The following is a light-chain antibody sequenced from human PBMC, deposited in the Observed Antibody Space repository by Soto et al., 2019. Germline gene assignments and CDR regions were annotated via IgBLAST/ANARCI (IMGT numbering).Light chain of an antibody. CDR1: QSISSW. CDR2: KAS. J-gene: IGKJ5*01. Sequence: DIQMTQSPSTLSASVGDRVTITCRASQSISSWLAWYQQKPGKAPKLLIYKASSLESGVTSRFSGSGSGTEFTLTISSLQPDDFATYYGQHYNSYSITFGQGTRLEIK. CDR3: QHYNSYSIT. V-gene: IGKV1-5*03.